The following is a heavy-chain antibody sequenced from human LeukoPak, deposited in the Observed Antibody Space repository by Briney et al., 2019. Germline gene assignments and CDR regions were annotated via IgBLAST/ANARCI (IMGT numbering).Heavy chain of an antibody. J-gene: IGHJ5*02. CDR3: ARLSKYYYDSSGYLNWFDP. Sequence: GASVKVSCKASGYTFTSYGISWVRQAPGQGLEWMGWISAYNGNTNYAQKLQGRIALTTDKSTSTAYMELRSLRSDDTAVYYCARLSKYYYDSSGYLNWFDPWGQGTLVTVSS. CDR2: ISAYNGNT. D-gene: IGHD3-22*01. CDR1: GYTFTSYG. V-gene: IGHV1-18*01.